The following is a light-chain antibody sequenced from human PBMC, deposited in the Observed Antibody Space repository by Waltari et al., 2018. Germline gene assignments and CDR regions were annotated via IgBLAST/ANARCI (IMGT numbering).Light chain of an antibody. J-gene: IGKJ1*01. V-gene: IGKV2-28*01. CDR2: WSF. Sequence: ESVMTQSPLSLPVTPGAPASLPCRSMQSLWHSDGYNHLNWYLQKPGQSPQLLIYWSFIRASGVPDRFTGSGAGTDFTLKISRVEAEDVGFYYCMQALHTPPTFGQGTRAEIK. CDR3: MQALHTPPT. CDR1: QSLWHSDGYNH.